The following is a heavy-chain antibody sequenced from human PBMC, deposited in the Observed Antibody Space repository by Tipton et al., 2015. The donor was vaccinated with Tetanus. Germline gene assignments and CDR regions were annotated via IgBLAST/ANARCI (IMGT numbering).Heavy chain of an antibody. CDR2: LYYTEAT. Sequence: TLSLTCTVSGGSISSSDYYWAWLRQPPGSGLEWIGSLYYTEATYYNPSLQSRVTMSVDTSKNQFYLKVASVTATDTAVYYCARQGYGDYTEYYQNWGQGTLVTVSS. CDR1: GGSISSSDYY. J-gene: IGHJ1*01. D-gene: IGHD4-17*01. V-gene: IGHV4-39*01. CDR3: ARQGYGDYTEYYQN.